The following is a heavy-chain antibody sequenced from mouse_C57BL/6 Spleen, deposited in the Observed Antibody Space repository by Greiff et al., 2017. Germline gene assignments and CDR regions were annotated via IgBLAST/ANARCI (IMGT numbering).Heavy chain of an antibody. CDR2: ISSGGSYT. CDR1: GFTFSSYG. CDR3: ARHNYQDPYYAMDY. Sequence: EVKLVESGGDLVKPGGSLKLSCAASGFTFSSYGMSWVRQTPDKRLEWVATISSGGSYTYYPDSVKGRFTISRDNAKNTLYLHMSSLKSEDTAMYYCARHNYQDPYYAMDYWGQGTSVTVSS. J-gene: IGHJ4*01. D-gene: IGHD2-1*01. V-gene: IGHV5-6*01.